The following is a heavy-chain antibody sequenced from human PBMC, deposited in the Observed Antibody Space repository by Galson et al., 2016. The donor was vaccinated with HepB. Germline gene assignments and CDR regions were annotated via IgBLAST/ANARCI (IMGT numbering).Heavy chain of an antibody. CDR3: LIDPRGTQLLVARDPSDI. V-gene: IGHV3-23*01. Sequence: SLRLSCAASGVSFSSFDMSWVRQAPGKGLEWVSSVTSTGDLTYYAASVKGRFTISRDNSKNTLFLQMNNLRAGDTALYYCLIDPRGTQLLVARDPSDIWGQGTLVTVPS. CDR1: GVSFSSFD. D-gene: IGHD5-24*01. J-gene: IGHJ3*02. CDR2: VTSTGDLT.